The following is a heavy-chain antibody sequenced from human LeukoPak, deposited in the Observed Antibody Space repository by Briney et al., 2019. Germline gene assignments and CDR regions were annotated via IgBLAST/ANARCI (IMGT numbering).Heavy chain of an antibody. D-gene: IGHD1-14*01. Sequence: GRSLRLSCAAAGFTFSDYGLHWVRQAPGKGLEWVAVIWSDGSNTYYSDSVKGRFTISRDNSKNTLYLQMNSLRAEDTALYYCARASGVFDLWGQGTLVTVSS. J-gene: IGHJ3*01. V-gene: IGHV3-33*01. CDR2: IWSDGSNT. CDR1: GFTFSDYG. CDR3: ARASGVFDL.